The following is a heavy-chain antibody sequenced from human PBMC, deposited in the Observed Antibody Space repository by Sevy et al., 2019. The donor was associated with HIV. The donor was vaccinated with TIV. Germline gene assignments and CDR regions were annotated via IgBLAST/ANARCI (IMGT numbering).Heavy chain of an antibody. CDR3: ARYWGRDGHSIDY. V-gene: IGHV3-33*01. D-gene: IGHD3-16*01. Sequence: GGSLRLSCATSGFIFSNYAMHWIRQAPGKGLEWVAVIWYDGTDKYYADSVQGRFTISRDNSKNTLYLQMNSLRVEDTGVYYCARYWGRDGHSIDYWGQGTLVTVSS. J-gene: IGHJ4*02. CDR1: GFIFSNYA. CDR2: IWYDGTDK.